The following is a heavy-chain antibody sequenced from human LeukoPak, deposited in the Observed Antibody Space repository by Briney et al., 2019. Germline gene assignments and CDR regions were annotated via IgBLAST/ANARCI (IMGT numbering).Heavy chain of an antibody. J-gene: IGHJ4*02. D-gene: IGHD7-27*01. Sequence: GGSLRLSCTASGFTFSSYAMNWVRQAPGKGLEWVSGIGAGGTFTYYADSVKGRFTISRDNSRNTLYLQMNSLRADDTAVYYCARDRNWGLEYWGQGTLLIVSS. V-gene: IGHV3-23*01. CDR1: GFTFSSYA. CDR2: IGAGGTFT. CDR3: ARDRNWGLEY.